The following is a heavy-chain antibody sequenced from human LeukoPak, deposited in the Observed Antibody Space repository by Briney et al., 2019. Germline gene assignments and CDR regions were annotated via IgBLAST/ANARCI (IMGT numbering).Heavy chain of an antibody. Sequence: ASVKVSCKASGYTFTGYYMHWVRQAPGQGLEWMGWINPNSGGTNYAQKFQGRVTMTRDTSISTAYMELSRLRSGDTAVYYCARDEGHIVVVPATLGYWGQGTLVTVSS. V-gene: IGHV1-2*02. CDR3: ARDEGHIVVVPATLGY. CDR2: INPNSGGT. J-gene: IGHJ4*02. CDR1: GYTFTGYY. D-gene: IGHD2-2*01.